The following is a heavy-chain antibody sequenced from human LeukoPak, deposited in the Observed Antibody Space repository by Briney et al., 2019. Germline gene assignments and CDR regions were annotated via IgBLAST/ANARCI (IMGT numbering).Heavy chain of an antibody. V-gene: IGHV3-30*03. Sequence: AGGSLRLSCAASGFSFSDYNMHWVRQAPGKGLEWMAVISYNGINEYYADSVKGRFTISRDNSKSTLLLQMNSLRAEDTAVYYCARDYQVGYLEWLNLHVDDYMDVWGKGTTVTVSS. CDR2: ISYNGINE. J-gene: IGHJ6*03. D-gene: IGHD3-3*01. CDR1: GFSFSDYN. CDR3: ARDYQVGYLEWLNLHVDDYMDV.